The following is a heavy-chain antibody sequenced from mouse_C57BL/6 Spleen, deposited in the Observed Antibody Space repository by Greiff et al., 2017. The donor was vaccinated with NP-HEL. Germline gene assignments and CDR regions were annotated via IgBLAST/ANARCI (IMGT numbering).Heavy chain of an antibody. Sequence: QVQLQQPGAELVKPGASVKMSCKASGYTFTSYWITWVKQRPGQGLEWIGMIHPNSGSTNYNEKFKSKATLTVDKSSSTAYMQLSSLTSEDSAVYYCARNYDYGFDYWGQGTTLTVSS. CDR1: GYTFTSYW. CDR3: ARNYDYGFDY. CDR2: IHPNSGST. J-gene: IGHJ2*01. D-gene: IGHD2-4*01. V-gene: IGHV1-64*01.